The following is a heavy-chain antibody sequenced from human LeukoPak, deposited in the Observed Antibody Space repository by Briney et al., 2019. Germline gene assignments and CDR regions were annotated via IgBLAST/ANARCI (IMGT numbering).Heavy chain of an antibody. D-gene: IGHD4-17*01. V-gene: IGHV3-64*04. J-gene: IGHJ4*02. Sequence: GGSLRLSCSVSGFTFSSYDIHWVRQAPGKGLEFVSTTTANGGRTYYADSVKGRFTISRDNSKNTLYLQMNSLRAEDTAVYYCVRVLTVTFDSWGQGTLVTVSS. CDR1: GFTFSSYD. CDR2: TTANGGRT. CDR3: VRVLTVTFDS.